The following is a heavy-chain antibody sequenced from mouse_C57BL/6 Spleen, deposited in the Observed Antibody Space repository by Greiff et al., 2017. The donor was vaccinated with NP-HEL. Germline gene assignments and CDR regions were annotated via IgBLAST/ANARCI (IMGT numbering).Heavy chain of an antibody. Sequence: QVQLKESGPELVKPGASVKISCKASGYAFSSSWMNWVKQRPGKGLEWIGRIYPGDGDTNSNGKFKGKATLTADKSSSTAYMQLSSLTSEDSAVYFCARSYYGSSYEYFDVWGTGTTVTVSS. J-gene: IGHJ1*03. CDR1: GYAFSSSW. V-gene: IGHV1-82*01. CDR2: IYPGDGDT. CDR3: ARSYYGSSYEYFDV. D-gene: IGHD1-1*01.